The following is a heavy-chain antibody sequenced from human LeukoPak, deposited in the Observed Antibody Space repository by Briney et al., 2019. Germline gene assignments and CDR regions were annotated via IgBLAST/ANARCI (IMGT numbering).Heavy chain of an antibody. CDR3: AGEGITMVRGVTYFDY. V-gene: IGHV3-30-3*01. CDR1: GFTFSSYA. CDR2: ISYDGSNK. J-gene: IGHJ4*02. D-gene: IGHD3-10*01. Sequence: PGGSLRLSCAASGFTFSSYAMHWVRQAPGKGLEWVAVISYDGSNKYYADSVKGRFTISRDNSKNTLYLQMNSLRAEDTAVYSCAGEGITMVRGVTYFDYWGQGTLVTVSS.